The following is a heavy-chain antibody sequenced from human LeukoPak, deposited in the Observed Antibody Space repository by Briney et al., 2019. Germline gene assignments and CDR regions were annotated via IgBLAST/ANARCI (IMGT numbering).Heavy chain of an antibody. CDR2: ISGSGGST. D-gene: IGHD3-16*02. V-gene: IGHV3-23*01. J-gene: IGHJ4*02. CDR1: GFTFSSYA. CDR3: ANDLNYRLFSFDY. Sequence: PAGGSLRLSCAASGFTFSSYAMSWVRQAPGKGLEWVSAISGSGGSTYYADSVKGRFTISRDNSKNTLYLQMNSLRAEDTAVYYCANDLNYRLFSFDYWGQGTLVTVSS.